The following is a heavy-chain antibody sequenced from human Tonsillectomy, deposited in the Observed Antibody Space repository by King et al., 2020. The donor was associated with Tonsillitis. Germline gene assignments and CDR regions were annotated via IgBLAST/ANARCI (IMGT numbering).Heavy chain of an antibody. V-gene: IGHV1-8*01. D-gene: IGHD6-13*01. CDR3: ARDGVAAAGTGIDY. CDR1: GYTFTSYD. Sequence: QVQLVESGAEVKKPGASVKVSCKASGYTFTSYDINWVRQATGQGLEWMGWMNPNSGNTGYAQKFQGRVTMTRNTSINTAYLELSSLRSEDTAVYYCARDGVAAAGTGIDYWGQGTLVTVSS. J-gene: IGHJ4*02. CDR2: MNPNSGNT.